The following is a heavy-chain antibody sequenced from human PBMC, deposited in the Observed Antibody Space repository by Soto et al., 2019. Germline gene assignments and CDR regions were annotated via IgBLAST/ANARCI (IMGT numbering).Heavy chain of an antibody. CDR2: MFYSGLS. CDR1: GYSVSSSDYY. D-gene: IGHD3-16*01. CDR3: GGNYVYLSGPYGIDV. J-gene: IGHJ6*02. Sequence: SETLSLTCSVSGYSVSSSDYYWAWIRQPPGKGLEWFGSMFYSGLSYYNPSLKSRVTLSVDTSKNQFSVRLNSVTAAATAVYYCGGNYVYLSGPYGIDVWGQGTTVTVSS. V-gene: IGHV4-39*01.